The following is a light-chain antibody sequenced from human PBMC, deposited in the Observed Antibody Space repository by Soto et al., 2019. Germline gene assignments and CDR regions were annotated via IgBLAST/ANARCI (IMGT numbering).Light chain of an antibody. CDR1: SSDVGGYNY. V-gene: IGLV2-8*01. CDR2: EVT. J-gene: IGLJ7*01. CDR3: NSFAGGGNPVL. Sequence: QSALTQPPSASGSLGQSVTISCTGTSSDVGGYNYVSWHQQHPGKAPKVMIYEVTKRPPGVPDRFSGSKSGNTASLTVSGLQAEDEADYYCNSFAGGGNPVLLGGGTQLTVL.